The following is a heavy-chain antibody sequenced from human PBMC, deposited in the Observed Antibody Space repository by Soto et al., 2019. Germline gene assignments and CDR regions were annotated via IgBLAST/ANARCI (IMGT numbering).Heavy chain of an antibody. D-gene: IGHD4-4*01. J-gene: IGHJ4*02. CDR1: GYTFTSYD. V-gene: IGHV1-46*03. CDR3: ARLGVYSNYVRGSSITDY. CDR2: INPSGGST. Sequence: ASVKVSCKASGYTFTSYDINWVRQATGQGLEWMGIINPSGGSTSYAQKFQGRVTMTRDTSTSTVYMELSSLRSEDTAVYYCARLGVYSNYVRGSSITDYWGQGTLVTVSS.